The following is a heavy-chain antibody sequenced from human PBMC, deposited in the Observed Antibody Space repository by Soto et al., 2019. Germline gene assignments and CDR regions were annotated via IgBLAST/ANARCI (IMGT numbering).Heavy chain of an antibody. V-gene: IGHV4-4*02. CDR2: IYHSGST. CDR3: ARYPMDYGNYYYYGMDV. CDR1: GGSISSSNW. D-gene: IGHD3-16*01. J-gene: IGHJ6*02. Sequence: QVQLQESGPGLVKPSGTLSLTCAVSGGSISSSNWWSWVRQPPGKGLEWIGEIYHSGSTNYNPSLKGRVTISVDKSKNQFSLKLSSVTAADTAVYYCARYPMDYGNYYYYGMDVWGQGTTVTVSS.